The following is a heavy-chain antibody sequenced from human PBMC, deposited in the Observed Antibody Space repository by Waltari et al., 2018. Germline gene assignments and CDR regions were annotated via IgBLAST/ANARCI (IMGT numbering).Heavy chain of an antibody. CDR2: INHRGST. V-gene: IGHV4-34*01. CDR3: ARGIGYSYGYDY. D-gene: IGHD5-18*01. J-gene: IGHJ4*02. CDR1: GGSFSGYY. Sequence: QVQLQQWGAGLLKPSETLSLTCAVYGGSFSGYYWSWIRQPPGKGLEWIGEINHRGSTNYNPSLKSRVTISVDTSKNQFSLKLSSVTAADTAVYYCARGIGYSYGYDYWGQGTLVTVSS.